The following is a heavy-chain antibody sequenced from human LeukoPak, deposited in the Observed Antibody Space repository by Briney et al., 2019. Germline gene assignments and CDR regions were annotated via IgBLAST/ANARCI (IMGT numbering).Heavy chain of an antibody. J-gene: IGHJ4*02. V-gene: IGHV1-2*02. CDR2: INPNSGGT. Sequence: AVNLSCKASGYIFTDYYMHWVRQAPGQGLEWMGWINPNSGGTNYAQMFQGRVTMTRDTSISTAYMELSRLRSRDTAVYYCAREPYYYSTGSYLDYWGQGTLVTVSS. D-gene: IGHD3-10*01. CDR3: AREPYYYSTGSYLDY. CDR1: GYIFTDYY.